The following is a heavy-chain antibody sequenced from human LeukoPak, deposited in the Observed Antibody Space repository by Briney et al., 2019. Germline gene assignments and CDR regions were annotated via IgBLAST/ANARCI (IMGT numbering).Heavy chain of an antibody. D-gene: IGHD2-2*01. CDR2: ISWNSGSI. CDR1: GFTFEDYA. J-gene: IGHJ6*02. Sequence: GRSLRLSCAASGFTFEDYAMRWVRQAPGKGLEWVSGISWNSGSIGYADSVKGRFTISRDNAKNSLYLQMNSLRAEDTALYYCAKEYCSSTSCYPYYYYYGMDVWGQGTTVTASS. CDR3: AKEYCSSTSCYPYYYYYGMDV. V-gene: IGHV3-9*01.